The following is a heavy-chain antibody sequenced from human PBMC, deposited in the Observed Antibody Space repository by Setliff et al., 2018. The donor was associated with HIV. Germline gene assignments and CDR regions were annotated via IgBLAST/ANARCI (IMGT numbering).Heavy chain of an antibody. CDR1: GGSISSTSYY. D-gene: IGHD2-8*01. Sequence: SETLSLTCTVSGGSISSTSYYWGWIRQPPGKGLEWIGAIYYIGRSTDYNASLKSRVTISVDTSKNQFSLKLSSVTAADTAVYYCASYGYCTNGVCYGSDYNYYMDVWGKGTTVTVSS. J-gene: IGHJ6*03. CDR2: IYYIGRST. CDR3: ASYGYCTNGVCYGSDYNYYMDV. V-gene: IGHV4-39*01.